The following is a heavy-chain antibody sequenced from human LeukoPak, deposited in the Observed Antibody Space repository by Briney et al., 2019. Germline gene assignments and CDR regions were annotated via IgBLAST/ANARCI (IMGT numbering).Heavy chain of an antibody. CDR1: GGSFSGYY. V-gene: IGHV4-59*12. D-gene: IGHD6-6*01. J-gene: IGHJ5*02. CDR2: IYYSGST. Sequence: SETLSLTCTVSGGSFSGYYWSWIRQPPGKGLEWIGYIYYSGSTNYNPSPKSRVTISVDTSENQFSLKLTSVTAADTAVYYCARDREYSSSGLVWFDPWGHGILVTVSS. CDR3: ARDREYSSSGLVWFDP.